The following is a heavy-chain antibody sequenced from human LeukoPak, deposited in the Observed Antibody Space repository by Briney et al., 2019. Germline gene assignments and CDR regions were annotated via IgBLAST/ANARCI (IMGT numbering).Heavy chain of an antibody. D-gene: IGHD6-6*01. CDR3: ARESSSSRVYYYYYMDV. CDR1: GYTFTGYY. J-gene: IGHJ6*03. CDR2: IIPIFGTA. Sequence: SVKVSCKASGYTFTGYYMHWVRQAPGQGLEWMGGIIPIFGTANYAQKFQGRVTITAGKSTSTAYMELSSLRSEDTAVYYCARESSSSRVYYYYYMDVWGKGTTVTVSS. V-gene: IGHV1-69*06.